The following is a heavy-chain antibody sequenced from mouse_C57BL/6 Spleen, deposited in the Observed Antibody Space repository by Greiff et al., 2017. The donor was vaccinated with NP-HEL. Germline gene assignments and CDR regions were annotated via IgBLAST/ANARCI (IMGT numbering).Heavy chain of an antibody. CDR1: GFTFSDYG. D-gene: IGHD1-1*01. V-gene: IGHV5-17*01. CDR2: ISSGSSTI. J-gene: IGHJ4*01. Sequence: EVKLMESGGGLVKPGGSLKLSCAASGFTFSDYGMHWVRQAPEKGLEWVAYISSGSSTIYYADTVKGRFTISRDNAKNTLFLQMTSLRSEDTAMYYCARMVLRYYAMDYWGQGTSVTVSS. CDR3: ARMVLRYYAMDY.